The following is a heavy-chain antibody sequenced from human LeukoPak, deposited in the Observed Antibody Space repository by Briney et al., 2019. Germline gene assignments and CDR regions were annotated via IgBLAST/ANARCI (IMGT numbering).Heavy chain of an antibody. D-gene: IGHD1-1*01. Sequence: PGGSLRLSSAASEFTFSDYWMSWVRQAPGKGPEWVANIKKDGSEEHYVDSVKGRFTVSRDNAKNSLFLQMNSLRVEDTAVYYCATYDNWVAGDVWGQGTSVSVSS. CDR2: IKKDGSEE. CDR3: ATYDNWVAGDV. V-gene: IGHV3-7*01. CDR1: EFTFSDYW. J-gene: IGHJ6*02.